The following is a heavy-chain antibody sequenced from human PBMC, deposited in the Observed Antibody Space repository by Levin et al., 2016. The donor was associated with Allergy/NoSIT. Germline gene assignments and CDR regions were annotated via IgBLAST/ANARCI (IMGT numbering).Heavy chain of an antibody. V-gene: IGHV3-21*01. J-gene: IGHJ4*02. Sequence: VRQMPGKGLEWVSSISSSSSYIYYADSVKGRFTISRDNAKNSLYLQMNSLRAEDTAVYYCARVAGLVRGVITHWGQGTLVTVSS. CDR3: ARVAGLVRGVITH. CDR2: ISSSSSYI. D-gene: IGHD3-10*01.